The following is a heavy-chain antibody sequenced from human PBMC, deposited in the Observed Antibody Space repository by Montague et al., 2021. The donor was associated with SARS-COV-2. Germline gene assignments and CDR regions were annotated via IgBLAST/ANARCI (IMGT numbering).Heavy chain of an antibody. CDR3: ARGVHSFSMIVVVMTGGIYAFDH. Sequence: SETLSLTCAVYGGSFSDYYWTWIRQSPGKGLEWIGEINHSGSTNYKPTLKIRVTMSVDTSKNKFALKLSSMTAAGTAVDYCARGVHSFSMIVVVMTGGIYAFDHWGQGTLVTVSS. CDR1: GGSFSDYY. V-gene: IGHV4-34*01. CDR2: INHSGST. D-gene: IGHD3-22*01. J-gene: IGHJ4*02.